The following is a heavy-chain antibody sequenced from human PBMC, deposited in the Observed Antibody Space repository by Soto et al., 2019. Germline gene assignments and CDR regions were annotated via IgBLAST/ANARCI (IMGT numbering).Heavy chain of an antibody. Sequence: ASVKVSCKASGYTFTSYDINWVRQATGQGLEWMGWMNPNSGNTGYAQKFQGRVTMTRNTSISTAYMELSSLRSEDTAVYYCARGDPYYDFWSGYYMDYYYGMDVWGQGTTVTVS. CDR3: ARGDPYYDFWSGYYMDYYYGMDV. CDR2: MNPNSGNT. CDR1: GYTFTSYD. D-gene: IGHD3-3*01. J-gene: IGHJ6*02. V-gene: IGHV1-8*01.